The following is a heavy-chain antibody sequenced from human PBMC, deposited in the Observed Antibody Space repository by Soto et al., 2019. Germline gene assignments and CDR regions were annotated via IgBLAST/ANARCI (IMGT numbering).Heavy chain of an antibody. CDR2: INHSGST. J-gene: IGHJ5*02. V-gene: IGHV4-34*01. D-gene: IGHD3-3*01. Sequence: SETLSLTCAFYGWSFSGYYWSWIRQPPGKGLEWIGEINHSGSTNYNPSLKSRVTISVDTSKNQFSLKLSSVTAADTAVYYCARGIPSKYYDFWSGYYTGSRWFDPWGQGTLVTVSS. CDR3: ARGIPSKYYDFWSGYYTGSRWFDP. CDR1: GWSFSGYY.